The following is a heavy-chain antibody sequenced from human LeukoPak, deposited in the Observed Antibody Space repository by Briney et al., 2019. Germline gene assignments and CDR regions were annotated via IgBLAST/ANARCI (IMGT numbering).Heavy chain of an antibody. CDR3: AKGGTTVTTSGDDY. D-gene: IGHD4-17*01. Sequence: PGGSLRLSCAASGFTVSSNYMSWVRQAPGKGLEWVSAISGSGGSTYYADSGKGRFTIYRDNSKNTLYLQMNSLRAEDTAVYYCAKGGTTVTTSGDDYWGQGTLVTVSS. CDR2: ISGSGGST. V-gene: IGHV3-23*01. CDR1: GFTVSSNY. J-gene: IGHJ4*02.